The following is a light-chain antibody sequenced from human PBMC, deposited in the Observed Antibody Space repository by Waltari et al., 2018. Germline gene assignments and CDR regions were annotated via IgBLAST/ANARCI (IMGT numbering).Light chain of an antibody. J-gene: IGLJ2*01. V-gene: IGLV1-47*01. CDR2: RSK. Sequence: QSVLTQPPSASGTPGQRVTISCFGSSSNIGSNYVYWYQQLPGTAPKLLIYRSKQRPSGVPYRFSGSKSGTSASLAISGLRSEDEADYHCAAWDDSLSGVVFGGGTKLTVL. CDR1: SSNIGSNY. CDR3: AAWDDSLSGVV.